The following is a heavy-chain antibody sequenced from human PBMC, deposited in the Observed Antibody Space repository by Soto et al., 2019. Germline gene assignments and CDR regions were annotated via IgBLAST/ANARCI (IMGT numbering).Heavy chain of an antibody. CDR1: GGTFSSYA. CDR3: ARNEVRGVIIAAPDYYYYGMDV. CDR2: IIPIFGTA. D-gene: IGHD3-10*01. J-gene: IGHJ6*02. Sequence: QVQLVQSGAEVKKPGSSGKVSCKASGGTFSSYAISWVRQAPGQGLEWMGGIIPIFGTANYAQKFQGRVTITADESTSTAYMELSSLRSEDTAVYYCARNEVRGVIIAAPDYYYYGMDVWGQGTTVTVSS. V-gene: IGHV1-69*01.